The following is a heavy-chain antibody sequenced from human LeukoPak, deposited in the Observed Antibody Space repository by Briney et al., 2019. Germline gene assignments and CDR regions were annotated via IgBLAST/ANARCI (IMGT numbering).Heavy chain of an antibody. Sequence: GESLKISCKGSGYTFTNYWIGWVRQMPGKGLEWMGIIYPGDSDIRYSPSLQGQVTISADKSISTTYLQWSSLKASDSGMYYCARHGYGADWGQGTLVTVSS. CDR2: IYPGDSDI. V-gene: IGHV5-51*01. CDR1: GYTFTNYW. D-gene: IGHD3-22*01. J-gene: IGHJ4*02. CDR3: ARHGYGAD.